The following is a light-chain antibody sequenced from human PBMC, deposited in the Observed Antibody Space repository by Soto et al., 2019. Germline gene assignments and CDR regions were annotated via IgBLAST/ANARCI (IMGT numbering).Light chain of an antibody. CDR1: SSDVGGYKY. J-gene: IGLJ2*01. CDR2: EVS. V-gene: IGLV2-14*01. Sequence: QSALTQPASVSGSPGQSITISCTGTSSDVGGYKYVSWYQQHPGKAPKLMIYEVSHRPSGVSNRFPGSKSGNTASLTISGLQAEDEADYYCSSYTRSSKVVFGGGTKLTVL. CDR3: SSYTRSSKVV.